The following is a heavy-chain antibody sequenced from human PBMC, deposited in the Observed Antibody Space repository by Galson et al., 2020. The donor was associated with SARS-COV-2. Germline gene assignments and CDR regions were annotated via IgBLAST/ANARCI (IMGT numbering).Heavy chain of an antibody. CDR2: ISAYNGNT. D-gene: IGHD2-2*01. V-gene: IGHV1-18*04. J-gene: IGHJ4*02. CDR1: GYTFTSYG. CDR3: ARANFVVVPAAIDGLDYFDY. Sequence: ASVKVSCKASGYTFTSYGISWVRQAPGQGLEWMGWISAYNGNTNYAQKLQGRVTMTTDTSTSTAYMELRSLRSDDTAVYYCARANFVVVPAAIDGLDYFDYWGQGTLVTVSS.